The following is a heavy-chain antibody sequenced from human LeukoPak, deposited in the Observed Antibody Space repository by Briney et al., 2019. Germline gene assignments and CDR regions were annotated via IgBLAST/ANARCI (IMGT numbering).Heavy chain of an antibody. CDR2: ISSSSSTI. CDR1: GFTFSSYS. Sequence: PGGSLRLSCAASGFTFSSYSMNWVRQAPGKGLEWVSYISSSSSTIYYADSVKGRFTISRGNAKNSLYLQMNSLRAEDTAVYYCARDSTYYDFWSGSPRFDYWGQGTLVTVSS. J-gene: IGHJ4*02. D-gene: IGHD3-3*01. CDR3: ARDSTYYDFWSGSPRFDY. V-gene: IGHV3-48*01.